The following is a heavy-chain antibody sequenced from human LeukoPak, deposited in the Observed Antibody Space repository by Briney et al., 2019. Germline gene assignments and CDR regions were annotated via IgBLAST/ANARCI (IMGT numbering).Heavy chain of an antibody. J-gene: IGHJ4*02. D-gene: IGHD4-17*01. CDR1: GFTFSSYW. Sequence: GGSLRLSCAASGFTFSSYWMSWVRQAPGKGLEWVANIKQDGSEKYYVDSVKGRFTISRDNAKNSLYLQMNSLRPEDTAVYYCAKGGASVTRYVDYWGQGTLVTVSS. CDR2: IKQDGSEK. CDR3: AKGGASVTRYVDY. V-gene: IGHV3-7*01.